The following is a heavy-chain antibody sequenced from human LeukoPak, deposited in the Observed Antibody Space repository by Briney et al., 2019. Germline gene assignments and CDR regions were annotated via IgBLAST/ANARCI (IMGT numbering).Heavy chain of an antibody. CDR3: ARKGTREYSSSPFDY. V-gene: IGHV1-2*02. CDR2: INPNSGGT. CDR1: GYTFTGYY. D-gene: IGHD6-6*01. Sequence: ASVKVSCKASGYTFTGYYMHWVRQAPGQGLEWMGWINPNSGGTNYAQKFQGRVTITRDTSISTAYMELSRLRSDDTAVYYCARKGTREYSSSPFDYWGQGTLVTVSS. J-gene: IGHJ4*02.